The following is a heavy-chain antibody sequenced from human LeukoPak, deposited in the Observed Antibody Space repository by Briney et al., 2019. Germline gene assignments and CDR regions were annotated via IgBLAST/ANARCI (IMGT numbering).Heavy chain of an antibody. V-gene: IGHV3-33*01. CDR2: IWYDGSNK. CDR1: GFTFSSYG. CDR3: ARDRAVTTFVFDY. Sequence: GRSLRLSCAASGFTFSSYGMHWVRQAPGKGLEWVAVIWYDGSNKYYADSVKGRFTISRDNSKNTLYLQMNSLRAEDTAVYYYARDRAVTTFVFDYWGQGTLVTVSS. J-gene: IGHJ4*02. D-gene: IGHD4-17*01.